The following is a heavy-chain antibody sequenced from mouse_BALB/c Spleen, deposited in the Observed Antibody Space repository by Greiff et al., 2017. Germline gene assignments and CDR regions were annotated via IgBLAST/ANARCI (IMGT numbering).Heavy chain of an antibody. CDR1: GFTFSSYT. CDR2: ISSGGSYT. J-gene: IGHJ1*01. CDR3: TRDRGTYYRYDWYFDV. V-gene: IGHV5-6-4*01. D-gene: IGHD2-14*01. Sequence: EVKLVESGGGFVKPGGSLKLSCAASGFTFSSYTMSWVRQTPEKRLEWVATISSGGSYTYYPDSVKGRFTISRDNAKNTLYLQMSSLKSEDTAMYYCTRDRGTYYRYDWYFDVWGAGTTVTVSS.